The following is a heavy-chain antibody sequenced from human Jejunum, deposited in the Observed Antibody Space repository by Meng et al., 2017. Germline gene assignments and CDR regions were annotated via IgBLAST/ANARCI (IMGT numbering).Heavy chain of an antibody. CDR3: ARGDNWGFDS. V-gene: IGHV4-38-2*01. Sequence: SETLSLTCDVSEYSISRGYHWGWIRQAPGKGLEWIGHVHHSGSTYYNPSLKSRVTMLVDTSKNQFFLKLTSVTAADTAVYYCARGDNWGFDSWGQGTLVTVSS. J-gene: IGHJ4*02. CDR2: VHHSGST. D-gene: IGHD7-27*01. CDR1: EYSISRGYH.